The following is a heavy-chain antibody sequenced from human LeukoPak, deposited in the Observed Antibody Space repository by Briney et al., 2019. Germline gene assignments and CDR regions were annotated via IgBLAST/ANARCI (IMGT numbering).Heavy chain of an antibody. CDR3: AKNFLAGYSGYDYYDY. J-gene: IGHJ4*02. D-gene: IGHD5-12*01. V-gene: IGHV3-30*18. Sequence: GGSLRLSCVASGFTFSSYGMHWVRQAPGKGLEWVAVISYDGSNKYYADSVKGRFTISRDNSKNTLYLQMNSLRAEDTAVYYCAKNFLAGYSGYDYYDYWGQGTLVTVSS. CDR1: GFTFSSYG. CDR2: ISYDGSNK.